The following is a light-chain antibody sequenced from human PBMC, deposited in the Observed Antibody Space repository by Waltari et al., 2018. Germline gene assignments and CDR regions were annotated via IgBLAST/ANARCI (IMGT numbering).Light chain of an antibody. V-gene: IGLV2-14*03. CDR2: DVS. CDR3: SSFTTTNARYI. J-gene: IGLJ1*01. CDR1: SSDIGDSNY. Sequence: QSALTQPASVSGSPGQSIRISCTGTSSDIGDSNYVAWFQQHPGKVPTLLLYDVSKRPPGVSDRFSGSKSGNTASLTISGLQTEDTADYYCSSFTTTNARYIFGSGTEVTVL.